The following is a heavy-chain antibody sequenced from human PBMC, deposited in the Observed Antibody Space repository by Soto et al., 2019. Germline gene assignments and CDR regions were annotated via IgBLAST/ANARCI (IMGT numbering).Heavy chain of an antibody. Sequence: ASVKVSCKASGYTFTSYGISWVRQAPGQGLEWMGWISAYNGNTNYAQKLQGRVTMTTDTSTSTAYMELRSLRSDDTAVHYCARAPRIAVAGALHRFDPWGQGTLVTVSS. V-gene: IGHV1-18*01. D-gene: IGHD6-13*01. CDR1: GYTFTSYG. CDR2: ISAYNGNT. CDR3: ARAPRIAVAGALHRFDP. J-gene: IGHJ5*02.